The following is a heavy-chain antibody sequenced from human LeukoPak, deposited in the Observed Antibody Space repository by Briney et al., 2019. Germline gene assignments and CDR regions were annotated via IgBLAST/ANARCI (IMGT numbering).Heavy chain of an antibody. J-gene: IGHJ4*02. CDR3: ARGWGYSYGYAYFDY. V-gene: IGHV4-34*01. D-gene: IGHD5-18*01. CDR1: GGSFSGYY. Sequence: PSETLSLTCAVYGGSFSGYYWSWIRQPPGKGLEWIGEINHSGSTNYNPSLKSRVTISVDTSKNQFSLKLSSVTAADTAVYYCARGWGYSYGYAYFDYWGQGTLVTVSS. CDR2: INHSGST.